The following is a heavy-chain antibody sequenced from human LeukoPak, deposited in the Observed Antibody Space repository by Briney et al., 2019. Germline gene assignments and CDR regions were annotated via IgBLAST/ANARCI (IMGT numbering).Heavy chain of an antibody. CDR2: INPSGSST. Sequence: ASVKVSCKASGYSFTSHYMHWVRQAPGQGLEWMGLINPSGSSTLYAQKFQGRVTMTRDMSTTTDYMELSSLRSEDTAVYYCARKASGSYYDFDYWGQGTLVTVSS. D-gene: IGHD1-26*01. CDR3: ARKASGSYYDFDY. J-gene: IGHJ4*02. V-gene: IGHV1-46*01. CDR1: GYSFTSHY.